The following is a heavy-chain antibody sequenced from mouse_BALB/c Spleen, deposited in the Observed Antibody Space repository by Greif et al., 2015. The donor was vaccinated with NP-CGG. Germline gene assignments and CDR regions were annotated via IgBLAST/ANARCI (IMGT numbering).Heavy chain of an antibody. J-gene: IGHJ2*01. Sequence: DVHLVESGGGLVQPGGPRKLSCAASGFTFSSFGMHWVRQAPEKGLEWVAYISSGSSTIYYADTVKGRFTISRDNPKNTLFLQMTSLRSEDTAMYYCARLFDYWGQGTTLTVSS. CDR2: ISSGSSTI. CDR3: ARLFDY. V-gene: IGHV5-17*02. CDR1: GFTFSSFG.